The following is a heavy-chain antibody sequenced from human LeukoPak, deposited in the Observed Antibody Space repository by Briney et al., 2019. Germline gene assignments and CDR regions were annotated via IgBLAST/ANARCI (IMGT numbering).Heavy chain of an antibody. D-gene: IGHD2/OR15-2a*01. CDR1: GFTFSSNG. CDR2: IWYDGSNK. CDR3: ARERYFY. Sequence: PGGSLRLSCAASGFTFSSNGMHWVRQAPGKGLEWVGIIWYDGSNKYYADSVKGRFTISRDNSKNTLYLQMNSLRAEDTAVYYCARERYFYWGQGTLVTVSS. J-gene: IGHJ4*02. V-gene: IGHV3-30*02.